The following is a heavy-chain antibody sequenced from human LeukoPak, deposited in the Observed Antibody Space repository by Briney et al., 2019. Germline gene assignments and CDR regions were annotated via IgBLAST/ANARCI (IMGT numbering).Heavy chain of an antibody. V-gene: IGHV4-59*01. CDR2: MDYSGTS. D-gene: IGHD2-15*01. Sequence: SETLSLTCSVSGASIRPYYWSWIRQPPGKALEWIGYMDYSGTSAYNPSLSSRVTMSVDTSKNQFSLRLTSVTAADTAVYYCASGIGPRYYYGMDVWGQGTTVTVSS. J-gene: IGHJ6*02. CDR1: GASIRPYY. CDR3: ASGIGPRYYYGMDV.